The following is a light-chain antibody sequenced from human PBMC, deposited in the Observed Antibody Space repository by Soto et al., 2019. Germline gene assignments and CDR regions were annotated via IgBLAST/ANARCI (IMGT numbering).Light chain of an antibody. V-gene: IGKV1-39*01. CDR1: QSISSY. J-gene: IGKJ2*02. CDR3: QQRGT. Sequence: DIQMTQSPSSLSASVGDRVTITCRASQSISSYLNWYQQKPGKAPKRLIYAASSLQSGVPSRFSGSGSGTDFTLTISSLQPEDFATYYCQQRGTFGQGTKLEIK. CDR2: AAS.